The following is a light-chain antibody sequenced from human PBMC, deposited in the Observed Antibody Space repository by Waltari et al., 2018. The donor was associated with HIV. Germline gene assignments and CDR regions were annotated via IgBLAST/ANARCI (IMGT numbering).Light chain of an antibody. J-gene: IGKJ3*01. V-gene: IGKV2-28*01. CDR2: LAS. CDR1: QSLLHNNGYNY. Sequence: DIVLTQSPLSLPVTPGEPASISCRPSQSLLHNNGYNYLDWYLQRPGQSPQLLLYLASHRASGVPERFSGSGSGTNFTLKISRVEAEDVGIYFCLQLLHTPRLSFGPGTKLDI. CDR3: LQLLHTPRLS.